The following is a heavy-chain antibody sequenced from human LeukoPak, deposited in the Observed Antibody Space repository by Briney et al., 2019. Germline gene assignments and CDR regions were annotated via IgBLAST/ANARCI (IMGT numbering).Heavy chain of an antibody. Sequence: GSLRLSCAASGFTFSSYWMSWVRQAPGKGLEWVANIKQDGSEKYYVDSVKGRFTISRDNAKNSLYLQMNSLRAEDTAVYYCASAATGAKYYFDYWGQGTLVTVSS. CDR2: IKQDGSEK. CDR1: GFTFSSYW. CDR3: ASAATGAKYYFDY. V-gene: IGHV3-7*01. D-gene: IGHD7-27*01. J-gene: IGHJ4*02.